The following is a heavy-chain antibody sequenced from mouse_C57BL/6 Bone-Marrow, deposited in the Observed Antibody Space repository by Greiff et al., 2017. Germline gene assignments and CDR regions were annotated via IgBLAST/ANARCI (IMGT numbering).Heavy chain of an antibody. CDR1: GYTFTSYW. Sequence: VQLQQPGAELVRPGSSVKLSCKASGYTFTSYWMDWVKQRPGQGLEWIGNIYPSDSDTHYNQKFKDKATLTVDKSSSTAYMQLSSLTSEDSAVYYCARTSITTVAYAMDYWGQGTSVTVSS. J-gene: IGHJ4*01. V-gene: IGHV1-61*01. CDR2: IYPSDSDT. CDR3: ARTSITTVAYAMDY. D-gene: IGHD1-1*01.